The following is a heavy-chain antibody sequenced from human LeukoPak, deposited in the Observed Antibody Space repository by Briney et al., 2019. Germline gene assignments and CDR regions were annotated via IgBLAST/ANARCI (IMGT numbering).Heavy chain of an antibody. J-gene: IGHJ4*02. CDR1: GYTFTSYY. D-gene: IGHD6-19*01. CDR3: ASLRGIAVAGTWDN. V-gene: IGHV1-46*01. Sequence: ASVKVSCKASGYTFTSYYMHWVRQAPGQGLEWMGIINPSGGSTSYAQKFQGRVTMTRDTSISTAYMELSRLRSDDTAVYYCASLRGIAVAGTWDNWGQGTLVTVSS. CDR2: INPSGGST.